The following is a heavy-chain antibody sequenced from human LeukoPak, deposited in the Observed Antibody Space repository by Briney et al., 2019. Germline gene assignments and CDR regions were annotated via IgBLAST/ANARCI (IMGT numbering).Heavy chain of an antibody. D-gene: IGHD5-12*01. CDR1: GFTFSSYS. CDR3: AGESRGHADY. CDR2: ISSSSSYI. J-gene: IGHJ4*02. V-gene: IGHV3-21*01. Sequence: GGSLRLSCAASGFTFSSYSMNWVRQAPGKGLEWVSSISSSSSYIYYADSVKGRFTISRDNAKNSLYLQMNSLRAEDTAVYYCAGESRGHADYWGQGTLVTVSS.